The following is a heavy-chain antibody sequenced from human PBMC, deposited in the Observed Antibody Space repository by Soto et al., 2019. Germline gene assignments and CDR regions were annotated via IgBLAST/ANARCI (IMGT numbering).Heavy chain of an antibody. CDR1: GFAFSDAG. J-gene: IGHJ4*01. CDR2: IKSQAVGGTT. D-gene: IGHD1-26*01. Sequence: EVQLVESGGGLVKPGGSLRLSGAGSGFAFSDAGLKWVRHVPGKGLEWVGRIKSQAVGGTTDFATAVRGRFAITRDDSRNVAYMQMSSLYIEDTAVYYCTTDSYRPVREVRFDYWGHGSLGTVSS. CDR3: TTDSYRPVREVRFDY. V-gene: IGHV3-15*07.